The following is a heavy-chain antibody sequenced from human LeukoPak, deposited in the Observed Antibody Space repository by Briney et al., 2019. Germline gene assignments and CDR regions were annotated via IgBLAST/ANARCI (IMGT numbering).Heavy chain of an antibody. CDR2: IYFSGST. J-gene: IGHJ4*02. V-gene: IGHV4-39*01. Sequence: SETLSLTCTVSGGSISSSSYYWGWVRQPPGKGLEWIGSIYFSGSTIYNTSIKSRVTISVDTSKNQYSLKLSSVTAADTAVYYCARLRREDSSGYPYYFDYWGQGTLVTVSS. D-gene: IGHD3-22*01. CDR3: ARLRREDSSGYPYYFDY. CDR1: GGSISSSSYY.